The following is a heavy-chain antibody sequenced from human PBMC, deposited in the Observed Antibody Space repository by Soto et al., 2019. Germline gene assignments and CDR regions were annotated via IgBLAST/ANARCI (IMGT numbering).Heavy chain of an antibody. Sequence: QVQLVESGGGVVQPGRSLRPSCAASGFTFSTYGMFWVRQPPGKGLEWVAAIPSDGSNKYYADSVKGRFTISRDNSKNTLFLQMDSLRTEDTAVYYCAKDFHPSQSYALYNWFDPWGQGTLVTVSS. J-gene: IGHJ5*02. CDR1: GFTFSTYG. D-gene: IGHD3-16*01. CDR2: IPSDGSNK. CDR3: AKDFHPSQSYALYNWFDP. V-gene: IGHV3-30*18.